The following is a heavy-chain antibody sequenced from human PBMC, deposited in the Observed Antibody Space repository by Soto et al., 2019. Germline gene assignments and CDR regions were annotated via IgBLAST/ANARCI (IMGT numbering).Heavy chain of an antibody. CDR2: IWYDGSNK. J-gene: IGHJ4*02. V-gene: IGHV3-33*01. CDR1: GCTFSSYG. CDR3: ARAPRYDSSGYNRY. Sequence: QVQLVESGGGVVQPGGSLRLSCAASGCTFSSYGMHWVRQAPGKGLEWVAVIWYDGSNKYYADSVKGRFTISRDNSKNTLYLQMNSLRAEDTAVYYCARAPRYDSSGYNRYWGQGTLVTVSS. D-gene: IGHD3-22*01.